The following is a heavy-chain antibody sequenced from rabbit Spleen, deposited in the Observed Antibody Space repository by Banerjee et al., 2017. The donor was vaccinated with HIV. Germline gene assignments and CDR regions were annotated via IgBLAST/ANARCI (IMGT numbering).Heavy chain of an antibody. Sequence: LEESGGGLVKPGGTLTLTCTVSGFSFSSNWICWVRQAPGKGLEWIICIGTGSSASTYYANWAKGRFTISRTSSTTVTLQMTGLTAADTATYFCARDLASVVGWNFNLWGPGTLVTVS. CDR2: IGTGSSAST. CDR1: GFSFSSNW. CDR3: ARDLASVVGWNFNL. D-gene: IGHD3-1*01. V-gene: IGHV1S45*01. J-gene: IGHJ4*01.